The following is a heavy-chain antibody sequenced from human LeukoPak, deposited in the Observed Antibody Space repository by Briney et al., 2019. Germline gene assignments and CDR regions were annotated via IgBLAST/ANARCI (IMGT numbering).Heavy chain of an antibody. J-gene: IGHJ4*02. CDR2: AFYSGKT. CDR1: GGSISIRGHY. CDR3: ARSRTGGGYYYDSSGYRY. V-gene: IGHV4-39*01. Sequence: PSETLSLTCTVSGGSISIRGHYWGWIRQPPGKGLEWIGSAFYSGKTYYNPSLKSRLSISVDTSNNQFSLKLSSVTAADTAVYYCARSRTGGGYYYDSSGYRYWGQGTLVTVSS. D-gene: IGHD3-22*01.